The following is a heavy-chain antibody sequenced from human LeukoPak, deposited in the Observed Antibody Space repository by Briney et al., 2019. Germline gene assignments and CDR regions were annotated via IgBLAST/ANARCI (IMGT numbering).Heavy chain of an antibody. CDR3: AKAHGYYYYGMDV. J-gene: IGHJ6*02. CDR2: ISGSGGST. Sequence: PGGSLRLSCAASGFTFSSYVMSWVRQAPGKGLEWVSAISGSGGSTYYADSVKGRFTISRDNSKNTLYLQMNSLRAEDTAVYYCAKAHGYYYYGMDVWGQGTTVTVSS. CDR1: GFTFSSYV. V-gene: IGHV3-23*01.